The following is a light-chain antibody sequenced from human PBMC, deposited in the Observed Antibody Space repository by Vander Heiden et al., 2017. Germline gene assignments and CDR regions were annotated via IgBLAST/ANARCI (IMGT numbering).Light chain of an antibody. V-gene: IGLV2-23*01. Sequence: QSALTQPASVSGSPGQSINLSCTGTSSYVGSYNLVSWYQQHPCKAPKLMIYEGTKRPSGVSNRFSGSKSGNTASLTISGLQAEDEADYYCCSYAGDSTLVFGGGTKLTVL. CDR1: SSYVGSYNL. CDR2: EGT. CDR3: CSYAGDSTLV. J-gene: IGLJ3*02.